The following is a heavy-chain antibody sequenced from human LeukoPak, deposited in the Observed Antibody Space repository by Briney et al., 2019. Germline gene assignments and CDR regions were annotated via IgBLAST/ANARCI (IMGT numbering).Heavy chain of an antibody. CDR2: ISGSGGST. CDR1: GFTFSSYA. D-gene: IGHD6-19*01. V-gene: IGHV3-23*01. Sequence: PGGSLRLSCAASGFTFSSYATSWVRQAPGKGLEWVSAISGSGGSTYYADSVKGRFTISRDNSKNTLYLQMNSLRAEDTAVYYCAKSLRRIAVAGNWFDPWGQGTLVTVSS. CDR3: AKSLRRIAVAGNWFDP. J-gene: IGHJ5*02.